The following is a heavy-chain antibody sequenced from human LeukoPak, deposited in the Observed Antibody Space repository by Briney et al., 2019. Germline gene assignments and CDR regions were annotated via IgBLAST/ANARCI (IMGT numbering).Heavy chain of an antibody. CDR3: ARDGYSYGGRGKN. Sequence: PGGSLRLSCAASGFTFSSYSMNWVRQAPGKGLEWVSSISSSSSYIYYADSVKGRFTISRDNAKNSLYLQMNSLRAEDTAVYYCARDGYSYGGRGKNWGQGTLVTVSS. D-gene: IGHD5-18*01. J-gene: IGHJ4*02. CDR1: GFTFSSYS. CDR2: ISSSSSYI. V-gene: IGHV3-21*01.